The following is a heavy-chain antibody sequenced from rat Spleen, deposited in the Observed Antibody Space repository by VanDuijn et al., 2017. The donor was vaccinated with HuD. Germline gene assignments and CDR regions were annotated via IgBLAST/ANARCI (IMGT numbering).Heavy chain of an antibody. J-gene: IGHJ4*01. CDR3: ARAVEDVMDA. Sequence: QVQLKESGPGLVQPSQTLSLTCTVSGFSLTSYTVSWVRQPPGKGLEWIAAISSGGSTYYNSALKSRLSISRDTSKSQVFLKMNSLQTEDTAMYFCARAVEDVMDAWGQGASVTVSS. V-gene: IGHV2-6*01. CDR2: ISSGGST. CDR1: GFSLTSYT.